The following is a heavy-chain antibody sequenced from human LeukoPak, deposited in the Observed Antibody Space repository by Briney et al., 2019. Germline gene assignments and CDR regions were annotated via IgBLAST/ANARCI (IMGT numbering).Heavy chain of an antibody. Sequence: GGSLRLSCAASGFTFSSYGMHWVRQAPGKGLEWVAVIWYDGSNKYYADSVKGRFTISRDNSKNTLYLQMNSLRAEDTAVYYCARGIPHLGHCSSTSCPSPEFDPWGQGTLVTVSS. J-gene: IGHJ5*02. CDR2: IWYDGSNK. CDR3: ARGIPHLGHCSSTSCPSPEFDP. CDR1: GFTFSSYG. D-gene: IGHD2-2*01. V-gene: IGHV3-33*01.